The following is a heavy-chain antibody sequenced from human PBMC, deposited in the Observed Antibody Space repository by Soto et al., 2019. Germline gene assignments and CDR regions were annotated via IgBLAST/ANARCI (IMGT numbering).Heavy chain of an antibody. CDR2: IYYSGST. J-gene: IGHJ2*01. Sequence: SETLSLTCTVSGGSISSYYWSWIRQPPGKGLEWIGYIYYSGSTYYNPSLKSRVTISVDTSKNQFSLKLSSVTAADTAVYYCARRRDWYFDLWGRGTLVTVSS. CDR3: ARRRDWYFDL. V-gene: IGHV4-59*06. CDR1: GGSISSYY.